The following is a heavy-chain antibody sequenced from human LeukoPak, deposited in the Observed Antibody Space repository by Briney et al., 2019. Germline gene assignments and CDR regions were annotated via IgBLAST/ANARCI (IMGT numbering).Heavy chain of an antibody. J-gene: IGHJ4*02. CDR3: AKEVVEYSGSYPYYFDY. CDR1: GFTFSSYA. V-gene: IGHV3-23*01. CDR2: ISGSGGST. D-gene: IGHD1-26*01. Sequence: GGSLRLSCAASGFTFSSYAMSWVRQAPGKGLEWVSAISGSGGSTYYADSVKGRFTISRDNSKNTLYLQMNSLRAEDTAVYYCAKEVVEYSGSYPYYFDYWGQGTLVTVSS.